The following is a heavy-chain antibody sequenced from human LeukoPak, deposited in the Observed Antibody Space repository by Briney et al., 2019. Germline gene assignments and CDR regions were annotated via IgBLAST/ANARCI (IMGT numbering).Heavy chain of an antibody. J-gene: IGHJ4*02. CDR1: GGSISSSSYY. CDR3: ARVRVGFGFGEYLFDY. D-gene: IGHD3-10*01. Sequence: SETLSLTCTVSGGSISSSSYYWGWIRQPPGKGLEWIGSIYYSGSTYYNPSLKSRVTISVDTSKNQFSLKLSSVTAADTAVYYCARVRVGFGFGEYLFDYWGQGTLVTVSS. V-gene: IGHV4-39*01. CDR2: IYYSGST.